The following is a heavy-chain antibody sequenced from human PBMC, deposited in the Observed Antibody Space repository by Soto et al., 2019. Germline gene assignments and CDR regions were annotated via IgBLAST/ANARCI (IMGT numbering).Heavy chain of an antibody. CDR1: GGSFSGYY. V-gene: IGHV4-34*09. Sequence: SETLSLTCAVYGGSFSGYYWNCIRQPPGKGLEWIGEINHSGSTNYNPSLKSRVTISVDTSKNQFSLKLSSVTAADTAVYYCARSIDPWGQGTLVTVSS. CDR3: ARSIDP. J-gene: IGHJ5*02. CDR2: INHSGST.